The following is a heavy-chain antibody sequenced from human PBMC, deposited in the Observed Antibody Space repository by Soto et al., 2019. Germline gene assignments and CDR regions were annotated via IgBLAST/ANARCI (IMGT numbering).Heavy chain of an antibody. CDR1: GGSFTAYT. V-gene: IGHV1-69*04. D-gene: IGHD5-12*01. J-gene: IGHJ6*02. Sequence: SVKVSCKVSGGSFTAYTISWVRQAPGQGLEWMGRIIPIFGLGNPAQKFQDRITITADKSTNTAFMEITSLRSEDTAVYYCARDKNRLQLGGNYYYIMDVWGQGTTVTVSS. CDR2: IIPIFGLG. CDR3: ARDKNRLQLGGNYYYIMDV.